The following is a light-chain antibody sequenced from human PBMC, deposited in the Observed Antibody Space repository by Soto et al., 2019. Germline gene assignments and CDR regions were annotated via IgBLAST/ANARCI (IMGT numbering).Light chain of an antibody. CDR2: GAS. CDR3: QQYGSSSPTT. CDR1: QSVSSNY. Sequence: EIVLTQSPDTLSLSPGEGATLSCRASQSVSSNYLAWYQQKPGQAPRLLIYGASTRATGIPDRFSGGGSGTDFTLTISRLEPEDFAVYYCQQYGSSSPTTSGQGTRLEIE. J-gene: IGKJ5*01. V-gene: IGKV3-20*01.